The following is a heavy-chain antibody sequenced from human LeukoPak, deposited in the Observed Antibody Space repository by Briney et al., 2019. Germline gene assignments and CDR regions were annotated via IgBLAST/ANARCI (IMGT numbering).Heavy chain of an antibody. V-gene: IGHV1-2*02. CDR1: GYTFTGYY. CDR2: INPNSGGT. D-gene: IGHD3-22*01. J-gene: IGHJ6*02. Sequence: ASVKVSCKASGYTFTGYYMHWGRQAPGQGLEWMGWINPNSGGTNYAQKFQGRVTMTRDTSISTAYMELSRLRSDDTAVYYCARSSRGSSNHYYYYGMDVWGQGTTVTVSS. CDR3: ARSSRGSSNHYYYYGMDV.